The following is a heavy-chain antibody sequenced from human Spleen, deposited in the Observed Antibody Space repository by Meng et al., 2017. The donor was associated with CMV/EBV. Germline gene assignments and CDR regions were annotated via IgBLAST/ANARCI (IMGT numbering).Heavy chain of an antibody. CDR2: INPHNGAT. J-gene: IGHJ4*02. Sequence: QGQLVQSGAEVKKPGASVNVYCKASGYTFTGYYMHWVRQAPGQGLEWMGWINPHNGATKYAQKFQGRVTMTRHTSISTAYMDLSGLTSDDTAIYYCAKDEGSSSSGDYWGQGTLVTVSS. CDR1: GYTFTGYY. V-gene: IGHV1-2*02. D-gene: IGHD6-6*01. CDR3: AKDEGSSSSGDY.